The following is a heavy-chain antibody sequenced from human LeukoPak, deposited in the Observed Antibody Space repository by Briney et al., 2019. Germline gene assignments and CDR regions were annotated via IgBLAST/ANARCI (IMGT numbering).Heavy chain of an antibody. CDR3: ARRPGQRWLQFRHYFDY. D-gene: IGHD5-24*01. V-gene: IGHV4-4*07. J-gene: IGHJ4*02. Sequence: SETLSLTCTVSGGSISSYYWSWIRQPAGKGLEWIGRIYTSGSTNYNPSLKSRVTMSVDTSKNQFSLKLSSVTAADTAVYYCARRPGQRWLQFRHYFDYWGQGTLVTVSS. CDR1: GGSISSYY. CDR2: IYTSGST.